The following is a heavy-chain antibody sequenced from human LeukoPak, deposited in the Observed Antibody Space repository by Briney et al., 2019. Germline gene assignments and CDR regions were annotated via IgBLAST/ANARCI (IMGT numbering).Heavy chain of an antibody. CDR3: ARDDYYDSSGYYRVSSFDY. D-gene: IGHD3-22*01. Sequence: GASVKVSCKASGYTLIGYYMHWVRQAPGQGLEWMGRINPNSGGTNYAQKFQGRVTMTRDTSISTAYMELSRLRSDDTAVYYCARDDYYDSSGYYRVSSFDYWGQGTLVIVSS. CDR1: GYTLIGYY. CDR2: INPNSGGT. V-gene: IGHV1-2*06. J-gene: IGHJ4*02.